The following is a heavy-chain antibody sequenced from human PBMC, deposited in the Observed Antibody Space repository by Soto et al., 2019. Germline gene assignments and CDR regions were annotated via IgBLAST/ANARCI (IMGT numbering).Heavy chain of an antibody. Sequence: GGSLRLSCAAFGFTFSSFGMHWVRQAPGKGLEWVSVIWYDGSNKYYADSVKGRFTISRDNSKNTLYLQMNSLRAEDTAVYYCARDIVLVPAAHIYYYYYGMDVWGQGTTVTVSS. D-gene: IGHD2-2*01. J-gene: IGHJ6*02. CDR1: GFTFSSFG. CDR2: IWYDGSNK. V-gene: IGHV3-33*01. CDR3: ARDIVLVPAAHIYYYYYGMDV.